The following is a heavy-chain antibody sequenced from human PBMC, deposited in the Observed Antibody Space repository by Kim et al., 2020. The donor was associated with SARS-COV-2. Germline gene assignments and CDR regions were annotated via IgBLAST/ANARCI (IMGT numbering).Heavy chain of an antibody. CDR1: GYTFTSYA. CDR3: ARLGAAGPYYYYGMDV. D-gene: IGHD1-26*01. V-gene: IGHV1-3*01. CDR2: INAGNGNT. Sequence: ASVKVSCKASGYTFTSYAMHWVRQAPGQRLEWMGWINAGNGNTKYSQKFQGRVTITRDTSASTAYMELSSLRSEDTAVYYCARLGAAGPYYYYGMDVWGQGTTVTVSS. J-gene: IGHJ6*02.